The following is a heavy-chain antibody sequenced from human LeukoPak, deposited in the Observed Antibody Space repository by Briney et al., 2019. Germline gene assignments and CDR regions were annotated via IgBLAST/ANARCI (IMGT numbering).Heavy chain of an antibody. D-gene: IGHD2-2*01. J-gene: IGHJ6*02. CDR1: GFTVSNKY. V-gene: IGHV3-66*01. Sequence: GGSLRLSCAASGFTVSNKYMSWVRQAPGKGLEWVSVIYSGGNTYYADSVKGRFTISRDKTKNTLYLQMNSLRAEDTAVYYCARANCSSTSCHNYYYYYYGMDVWGQGTTVTVSS. CDR2: IYSGGNT. CDR3: ARANCSSTSCHNYYYYYYGMDV.